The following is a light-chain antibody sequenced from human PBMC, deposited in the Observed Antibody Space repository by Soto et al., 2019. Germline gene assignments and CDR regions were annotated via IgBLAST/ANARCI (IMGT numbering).Light chain of an antibody. V-gene: IGKV3-11*01. CDR3: QQRDSGPPYN. Sequence: EVLLTQSPVTLSLSPGERATLSCRASQSVSGYLSWYQQKPGHAPRLLIFDATNRATGVPARFSGSGSGTDFTHTISSVEPEDFAVYYCQQRDSGPPYNFGQGTRLQLK. J-gene: IGKJ2*01. CDR2: DAT. CDR1: QSVSGY.